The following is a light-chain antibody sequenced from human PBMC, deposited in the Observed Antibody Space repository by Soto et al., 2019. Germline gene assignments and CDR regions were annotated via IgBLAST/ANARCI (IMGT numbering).Light chain of an antibody. Sequence: DIQMTQSPSTLSASVGDRVTITCRASQSIGTWLAWYQHKPGRAPKLLIYDASTLEGGVPSRFSGSRSGTEFTFTISSLQPDIFLTDYCQHDICYPRPLG. J-gene: IGKJ2*01. CDR3: QHDICYPRP. CDR1: QSIGTW. CDR2: DAS. V-gene: IGKV1-5*01.